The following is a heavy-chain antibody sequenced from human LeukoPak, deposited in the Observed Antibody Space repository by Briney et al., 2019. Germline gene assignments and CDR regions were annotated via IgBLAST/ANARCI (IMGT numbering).Heavy chain of an antibody. V-gene: IGHV3-33*01. J-gene: IGHJ6*02. CDR1: GFTFSSYG. D-gene: IGHD3-10*01. Sequence: GGSLRLSCAASGFTFSSYGMHWVRQAPGKGLEWVAVIWYDGSNKYYADSVKGRFTISRDNSKNTLYLQMNSLRAEDTAVYYCARESPAYYYGSGSYSYGMDVWGQGTTVTVSS. CDR3: ARESPAYYYGSGSYSYGMDV. CDR2: IWYDGSNK.